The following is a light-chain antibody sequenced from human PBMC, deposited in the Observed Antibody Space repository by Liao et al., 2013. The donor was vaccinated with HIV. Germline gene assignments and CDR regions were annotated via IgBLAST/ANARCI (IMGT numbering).Light chain of an antibody. CDR2: SDS. Sequence: SYELTQPPSVSVAPGKTASITCGGNNIGNKSVHWYQQKPGQAPVMVIYSDSDRPSGIPERFSGSNSGNTATLTISRVEAGDEADYYCQVWDSSSDHYVFGTGTKVTVL. J-gene: IGLJ1*01. V-gene: IGLV3-21*04. CDR1: NIGNKS. CDR3: QVWDSSSDHYV.